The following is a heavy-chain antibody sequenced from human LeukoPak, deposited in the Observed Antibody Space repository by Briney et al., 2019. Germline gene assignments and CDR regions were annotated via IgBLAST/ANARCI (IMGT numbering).Heavy chain of an antibody. CDR3: ATDLYVAYYDILIGSPNALDV. CDR2: IDGDGSDT. J-gene: IGHJ3*01. CDR1: GFTFSSYS. D-gene: IGHD3-9*01. Sequence: SGGSLRLSCAASGFTFSSYSMNWVRQAPGKGPVWVSHIDGDGSDTDYADSVKGRFTISRDNAKKTLYLQMNSLRAEDTAVYYCATDLYVAYYDILIGSPNALDVWGQGTMVTVSS. V-gene: IGHV3-74*01.